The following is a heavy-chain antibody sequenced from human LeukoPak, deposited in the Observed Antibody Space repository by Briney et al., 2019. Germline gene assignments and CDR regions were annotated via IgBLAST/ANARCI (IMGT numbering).Heavy chain of an antibody. CDR2: IIPILGIA. Sequence: ASVKVSCKASGGTFSSYAISWVRQAPGQGLEWMGRIIPILGIANYAQKFQGRVTITADKSTSTAYMELSSLRAEDTAVYYCAGGYGDYVYIWGQGTTVTVSS. D-gene: IGHD4-17*01. CDR1: GGTFSSYA. CDR3: AGGYGDYVYI. V-gene: IGHV1-69*04. J-gene: IGHJ3*02.